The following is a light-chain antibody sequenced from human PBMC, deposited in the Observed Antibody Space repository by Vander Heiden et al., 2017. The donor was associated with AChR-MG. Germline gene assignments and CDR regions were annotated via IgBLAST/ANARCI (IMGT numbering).Light chain of an antibody. J-gene: IGLJ1*01. V-gene: IGLV4-69*01. CDR2: VNSDGSR. CDR3: QTWGTGIQV. Sequence: QVVLTQSPSVSASLGASVKLTCTLSSGHSSYAIAWHQEQPEKGPRYLRKVNSDGSRSKGDGIPDRFSGSSSGAERYLTISSLQSEDEADYYCQTWGTGIQVFGTGTKVTVL. CDR1: SGHSSYA.